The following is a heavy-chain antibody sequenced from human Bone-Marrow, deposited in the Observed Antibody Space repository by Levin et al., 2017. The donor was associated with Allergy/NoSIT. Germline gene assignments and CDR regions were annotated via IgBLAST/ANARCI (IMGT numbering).Heavy chain of an antibody. CDR2: ISYDGSNK. Sequence: SCAASGFTFSSYAMHWVRQAPGKGLEWVAVISYDGSNKYYADSVKGRFTISRDNSKNTLYLQMNSLRAEDTAVYYCARDFTDNWNQHPYYFDYWGQGTLVTVSS. D-gene: IGHD1-20*01. J-gene: IGHJ4*02. CDR3: ARDFTDNWNQHPYYFDY. V-gene: IGHV3-30*04. CDR1: GFTFSSYA.